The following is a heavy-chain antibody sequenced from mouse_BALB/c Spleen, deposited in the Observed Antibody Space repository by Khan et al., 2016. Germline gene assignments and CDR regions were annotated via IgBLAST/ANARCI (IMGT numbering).Heavy chain of an antibody. Sequence: QVQLQQSGAELAKPGASVKMSCKASGYTFTSYWMHWVKQRPGQGLEWIGYINPSTGYTEYTQKFKDKATLTADKSSSTAYMQLSSLTSEDSAVYYCASYYYGSIYFDYWGQGTTLTVSS. J-gene: IGHJ2*01. V-gene: IGHV1-7*01. CDR3: ASYYYGSIYFDY. CDR1: GYTFTSYW. D-gene: IGHD1-1*01. CDR2: INPSTGYT.